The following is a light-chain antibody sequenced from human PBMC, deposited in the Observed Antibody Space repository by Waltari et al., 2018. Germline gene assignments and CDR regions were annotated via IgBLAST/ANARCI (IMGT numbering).Light chain of an antibody. CDR2: SDK. J-gene: IGLJ1*01. Sequence: QSVLTQPPHASGTPGQRDTIPCSGTRSNIGNNVVNWYQQLPGTAPKPLINSDKQRPSGVPGRFSGSRSGNSASLAISGLQSEDEADYYCAAWDDSLIGYVFGTGTQVTVL. CDR1: RSNIGNNV. CDR3: AAWDDSLIGYV. V-gene: IGLV1-44*01.